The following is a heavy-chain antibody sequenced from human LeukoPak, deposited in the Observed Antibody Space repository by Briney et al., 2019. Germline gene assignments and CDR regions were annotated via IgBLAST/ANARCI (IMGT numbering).Heavy chain of an antibody. D-gene: IGHD6-19*01. CDR3: ARVGGQQWLAPGIRRFDY. J-gene: IGHJ4*02. CDR1: GYTFTGYY. V-gene: IGHV1-2*02. Sequence: GASVKVSCKASGYTFTGYYMHWVRQAPGQGLEWMGWINTNSGGTNYAQKFQGRVTMTRDTSITTAYMELSRLRSDDTAVYYCARVGGQQWLAPGIRRFDYCGQGTLVTVSS. CDR2: INTNSGGT.